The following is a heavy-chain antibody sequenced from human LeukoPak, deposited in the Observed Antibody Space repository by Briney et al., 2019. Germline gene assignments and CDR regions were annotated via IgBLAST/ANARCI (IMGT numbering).Heavy chain of an antibody. CDR1: GFTFSSYG. D-gene: IGHD3-22*01. J-gene: IGHJ4*02. CDR3: AKDFLFGGPYYYDSSGYYYGDY. CDR2: ISGSGDST. V-gene: IGHV3-23*01. Sequence: PGGSLRLSCAASGFTFSSYGMSWVRQAPGKGLEWVSTISGSGDSTYYADSVKGRFTSSRDNSKNTLYLQMNSLRAEDTAVYYCAKDFLFGGPYYYDSSGYYYGDYWGQGTLVTVSS.